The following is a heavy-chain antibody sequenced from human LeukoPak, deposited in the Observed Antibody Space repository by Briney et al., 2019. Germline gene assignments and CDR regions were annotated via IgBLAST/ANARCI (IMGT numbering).Heavy chain of an antibody. D-gene: IGHD1-26*01. CDR1: GGSISSYY. CDR2: IHYSGST. V-gene: IGHV4-59*01. J-gene: IGHJ5*02. CDR3: ARDGTVGATADNWFDP. Sequence: SETLSLTCTVSGGSISSYYWSWIRQPPGKGLEWIGYIHYSGSTNYNPSLKSRVTISVDTSKNQFSLKLSSVTAADTAVYYCARDGTVGATADNWFDPWGQGTLVTVSS.